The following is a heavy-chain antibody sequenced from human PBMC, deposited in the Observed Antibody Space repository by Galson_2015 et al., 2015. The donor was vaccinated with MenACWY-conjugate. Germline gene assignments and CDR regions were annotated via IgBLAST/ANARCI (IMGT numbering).Heavy chain of an antibody. J-gene: IGHJ4*02. CDR3: ARADPGSFDS. CDR1: GFTFNNYW. CDR2: IKADGSFS. Sequence: SLRLSCAASGFTFNNYWMHWVRQAPGKGLEWVSSIKADGSFSNYADSVKGRFTISTDNAKNMVYLQMNRLGAEDTALYFWARADPGSFDSWGQGTLVTVSS. V-gene: IGHV3-74*01.